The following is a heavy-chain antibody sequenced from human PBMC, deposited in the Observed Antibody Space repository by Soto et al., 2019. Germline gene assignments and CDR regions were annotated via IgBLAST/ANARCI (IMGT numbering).Heavy chain of an antibody. Sequence: GGSLRLSCAASGFTFSSYGMHWVRQAPGKGLEWVAVISYDGSNKYYADSVKGRFTIPRDNSKNTLYLQMNSLRAEDTAVYYCAKDATTVTTGYFDYWGQGTLVTVSS. CDR2: ISYDGSNK. D-gene: IGHD4-17*01. V-gene: IGHV3-30*18. J-gene: IGHJ4*02. CDR3: AKDATTVTTGYFDY. CDR1: GFTFSSYG.